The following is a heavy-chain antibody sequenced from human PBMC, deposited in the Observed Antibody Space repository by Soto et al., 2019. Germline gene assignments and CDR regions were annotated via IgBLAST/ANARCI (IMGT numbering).Heavy chain of an antibody. Sequence: EVQLVESGGGLVQPGGSLRLSCAASGFTFSSYWMHWVRQAPGKGLVWVSRIKSDGSTSYADSVKGRFTISRDNAKNTVYLQMNSLRAEDTAVYSCARGRWNTTGMDVWGQGNTVIVSS. V-gene: IGHV3-74*01. CDR2: IKSDGST. CDR3: ARGRWNTTGMDV. J-gene: IGHJ6*02. CDR1: GFTFSSYW. D-gene: IGHD1-1*01.